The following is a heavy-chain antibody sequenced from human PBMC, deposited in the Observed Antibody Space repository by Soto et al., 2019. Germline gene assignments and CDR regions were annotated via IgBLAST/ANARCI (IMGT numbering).Heavy chain of an antibody. J-gene: IGHJ3*02. Sequence: EVQLVESGGGLVQPGGSLRLSCAASGFTFSSYDMHWVRQPTGKGLEWVSAIGSAGDTYYPGSVKGRFTISRENAKNSLYLHMNSLRAGDTAVYYCARVTGDAFDIWGQGTMVTVSS. V-gene: IGHV3-13*01. CDR2: IGSAGDT. CDR3: ARVTGDAFDI. CDR1: GFTFSSYD.